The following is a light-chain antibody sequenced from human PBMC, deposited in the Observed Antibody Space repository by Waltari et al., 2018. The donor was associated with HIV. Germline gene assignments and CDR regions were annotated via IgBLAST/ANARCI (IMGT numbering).Light chain of an antibody. Sequence: AIRMTQSPSSFSASTGDRVTITCRASQGISSYLAWYQQRPGRAPKLLIYGASSLQSGVPSRISGSGSWTDFTLTISCLQSEDFATYYCQQYYSYPPTFGQGTKVEIK. V-gene: IGKV1-8*01. CDR2: GAS. J-gene: IGKJ1*01. CDR1: QGISSY. CDR3: QQYYSYPPT.